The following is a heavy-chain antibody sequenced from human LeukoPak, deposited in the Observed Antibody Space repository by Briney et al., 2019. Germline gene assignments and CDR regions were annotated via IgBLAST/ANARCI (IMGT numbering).Heavy chain of an antibody. D-gene: IGHD3-22*01. J-gene: IGHJ4*02. CDR1: GGSFSGYY. V-gene: IGHV4-34*01. CDR3: ARGRGHYYDSSGEFDY. CDR2: INHSGST. Sequence: PSETLSLTCAVYGGSFSGYYWTWIRQPPGKGLEWIGEINHSGSTNYNPSLKSRVTISVDTSKNQFSLKLSSVTAADTAVYYCARGRGHYYDSSGEFDYWGQGTLVTVSS.